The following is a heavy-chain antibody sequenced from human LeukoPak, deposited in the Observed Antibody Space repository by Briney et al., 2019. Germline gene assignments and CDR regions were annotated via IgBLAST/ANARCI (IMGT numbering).Heavy chain of an antibody. CDR3: ARGPDFWSGYRAYYYYYMDV. CDR2: IYTSGST. J-gene: IGHJ6*03. V-gene: IGHV4-4*07. CDR1: GGSISSYY. D-gene: IGHD3-3*01. Sequence: SETLSLTCTVSGGSISSYYWSWIRQPPGTGREWIGRIYTSGSTNYNPSLKSRVTISVDRSKNQFSLKLSSVTAADTAVYYCARGPDFWSGYRAYYYYYMDVWGKGTTVTVSS.